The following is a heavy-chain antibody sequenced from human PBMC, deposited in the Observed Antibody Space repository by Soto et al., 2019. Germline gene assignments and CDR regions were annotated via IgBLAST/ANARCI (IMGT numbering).Heavy chain of an antibody. CDR1: GYTFTNYA. D-gene: IGHD2-15*01. CDR3: ATTACSGGSCYSGFDY. V-gene: IGHV1-3*01. CDR2: INGGNGNT. Sequence: QVHLVQSGAEVKKPGASVKVSCKASGYTFTNYAMHWVRQAPGQRPEWMGWINGGNGNTKYSPKLQDRVTITRDTSASTAYMELSSLRSEDTAVYYCATTACSGGSCYSGFDYWGQGTLVTVSS. J-gene: IGHJ4*02.